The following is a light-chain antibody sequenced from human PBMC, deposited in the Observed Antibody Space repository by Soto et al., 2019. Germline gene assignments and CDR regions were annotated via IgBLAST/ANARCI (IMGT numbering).Light chain of an antibody. J-gene: IGKJ4*01. CDR2: KAS. V-gene: IGKV1-5*03. Sequence: DIQMTQSPSTLSASVGDRVTITCRASQRVNIWLAWYQQKPGKAPNLLIYKASSLESGVPSRFSGTGSGTEFTLTISSLQPDDFATYYCQQYVTWPLSFGGGTKVEIK. CDR1: QRVNIW. CDR3: QQYVTWPLS.